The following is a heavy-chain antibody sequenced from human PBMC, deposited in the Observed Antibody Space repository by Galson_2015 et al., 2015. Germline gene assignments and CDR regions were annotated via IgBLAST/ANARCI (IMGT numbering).Heavy chain of an antibody. J-gene: IGHJ4*02. CDR1: GDSVSGPNVA. CDR3: AREVLNIFDS. CDR2: TYYTSRWYT. Sequence: CAISGDSVSGPNVAWNWIRQSPSRGLEWLGRTYYTSRWYTNYAMSVTRRITISPDTSKNQVTLQLNSVTPEDTAVYYCAREVLNIFDSWGQVTLVTVSS. D-gene: IGHD3-9*01. V-gene: IGHV6-1*01.